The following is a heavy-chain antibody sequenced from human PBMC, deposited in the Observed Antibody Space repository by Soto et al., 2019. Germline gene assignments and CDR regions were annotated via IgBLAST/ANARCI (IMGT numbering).Heavy chain of an antibody. CDR3: ARVFYSESIAARLYYYYYMDV. Sequence: ASVKVSCKASGYTFTSYDINWVRQATGQGLEWMGWMNPNSGSTGYAQKFQGRVTMTRNTSISTAYMELSSLRSEDTAVYYCARVFYSESIAARLYYYYYMDVWGKGTTVTVSS. J-gene: IGHJ6*03. D-gene: IGHD6-6*01. CDR2: MNPNSGST. V-gene: IGHV1-8*01. CDR1: GYTFTSYD.